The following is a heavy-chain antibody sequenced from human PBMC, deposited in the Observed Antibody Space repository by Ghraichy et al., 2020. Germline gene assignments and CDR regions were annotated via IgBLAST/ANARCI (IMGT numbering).Heavy chain of an antibody. J-gene: IGHJ6*02. V-gene: IGHV3-48*02. CDR2: ITSSSRNI. D-gene: IGHD4-23*01. Sequence: GESLNISCVGSGFTFTGYSMNWVRQSPGKGLEWVSYITSSSRNISYADSVKGRFTISRDNAQNSLYLQMNSLRDEDTAVYYCARGSTVVRFFYYDGMDVWGQGTTVTVSS. CDR1: GFTFTGYS. CDR3: ARGSTVVRFFYYDGMDV.